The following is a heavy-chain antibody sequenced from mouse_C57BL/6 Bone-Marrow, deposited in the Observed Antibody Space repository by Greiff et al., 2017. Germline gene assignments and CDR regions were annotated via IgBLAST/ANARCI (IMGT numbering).Heavy chain of an antibody. D-gene: IGHD2-2*01. CDR1: GYTFTSYG. CDR2: IYPRSGNT. Sequence: QVQLQQSGAELARPGASVKLSCKASGYTFTSYGISWVKQRTGQGLVWIGEIYPRSGNTYYNEKFKGKATLTADKSSSTAYMALRSLTSEDSAVYFCARNYGYQDWFAYWGQGTLVTVSA. CDR3: ARNYGYQDWFAY. V-gene: IGHV1-81*01. J-gene: IGHJ3*01.